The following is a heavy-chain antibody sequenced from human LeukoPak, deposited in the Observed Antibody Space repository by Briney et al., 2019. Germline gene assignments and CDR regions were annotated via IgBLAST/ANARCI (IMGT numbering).Heavy chain of an antibody. CDR1: GYTFTGYY. Sequence: ASVKVSCKASGYTFTGYYMHWVRQAPGQGLEWMGWINPNSGGTNYAQKFQGRVTMTRDTSISIAYMELSRLRSDDTAVYYCASGPYDILTGYYWNWFDPWGQGTLVTVSS. V-gene: IGHV1-2*02. CDR2: INPNSGGT. D-gene: IGHD3-9*01. CDR3: ASGPYDILTGYYWNWFDP. J-gene: IGHJ5*02.